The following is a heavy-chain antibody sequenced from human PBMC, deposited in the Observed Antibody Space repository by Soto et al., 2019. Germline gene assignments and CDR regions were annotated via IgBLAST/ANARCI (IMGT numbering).Heavy chain of an antibody. J-gene: IGHJ4*02. Sequence: VSGPTLVNPTQTLTLTCTFSGFSLSASGVGMGWIRQPPGKALEWLALIYWDDNKRYSPSLKSRLTITKDTSKNQVVLTMTNLDPVDTATYYCAHRRRSGGFTESFDYWGQGTLVTVSS. D-gene: IGHD3-10*01. CDR2: IYWDDNK. CDR3: AHRRRSGGFTESFDY. CDR1: GFSLSASGVG. V-gene: IGHV2-5*02.